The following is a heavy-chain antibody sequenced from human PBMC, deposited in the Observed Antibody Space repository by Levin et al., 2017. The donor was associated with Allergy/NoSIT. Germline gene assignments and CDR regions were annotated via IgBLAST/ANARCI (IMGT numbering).Heavy chain of an antibody. D-gene: IGHD3-9*01. CDR2: INHSGST. J-gene: IGHJ3*02. V-gene: IGHV4-34*01. Sequence: SETLSLTCAVYGGSFSGYYWSWIRQPPGKGLEWIGEINHSGSTNYNPSLKSRVTISVDTSKNQFSLKLSSVTAADTAVYYCASVFYDILTGSLGYAFDIWGQGTMVTVSS. CDR1: GGSFSGYY. CDR3: ASVFYDILTGSLGYAFDI.